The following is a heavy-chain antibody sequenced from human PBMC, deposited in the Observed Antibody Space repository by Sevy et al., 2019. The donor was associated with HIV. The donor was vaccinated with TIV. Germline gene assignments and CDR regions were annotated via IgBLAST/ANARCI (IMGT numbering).Heavy chain of an antibody. CDR2: ISSSSSYI. Sequence: GGSLRLSCAASGFTFSSYSMNWVRQAPGKGLEWVSSISSSSSYIYYADSVKGRFTISRDNAKNSLYLQMNSLRAEDTVVYYCAREGIVVVPAAIISWFDPWGQGTLVTVSS. CDR3: AREGIVVVPAAIISWFDP. V-gene: IGHV3-21*01. J-gene: IGHJ5*02. CDR1: GFTFSSYS. D-gene: IGHD2-2*01.